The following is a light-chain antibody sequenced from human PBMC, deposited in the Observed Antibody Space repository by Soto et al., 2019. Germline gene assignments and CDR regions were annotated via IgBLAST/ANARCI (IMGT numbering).Light chain of an antibody. J-gene: IGLJ2*01. CDR3: SSYAGSNNFVV. Sequence: QSVLTQPPSASGSPGQSVTISCTGTSSDVGGYNYVSWYQQHPGKAPKLMIYEVSKRPSRVPDRFSGSKSGNTASLTVSGHQAEDEADYYCSSYAGSNNFVVFGGGTQLTVL. V-gene: IGLV2-8*01. CDR1: SSDVGGYNY. CDR2: EVS.